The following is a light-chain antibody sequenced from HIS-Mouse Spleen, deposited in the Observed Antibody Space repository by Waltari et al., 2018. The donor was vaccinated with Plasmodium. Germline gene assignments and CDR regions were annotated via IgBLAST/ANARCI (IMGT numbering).Light chain of an antibody. CDR1: QSVSSK. V-gene: IGKV3-15*01. J-gene: IGKJ3*01. Sequence: EIVMTQSPATLSVSPGERATLSCRASQSVSSKVAWYQQKPGQAPRLLIYGASTRATGIPARFSGSGSGTEFTLTISSLQSEDFAVYYCQQYNNWSFTFGPGTKVDIK. CDR3: QQYNNWSFT. CDR2: GAS.